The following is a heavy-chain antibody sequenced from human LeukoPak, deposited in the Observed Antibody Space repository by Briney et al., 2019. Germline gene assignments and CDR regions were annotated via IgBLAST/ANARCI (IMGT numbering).Heavy chain of an antibody. CDR3: ARDKASAHYDSSGYAGY. CDR2: ISSSGSTI. V-gene: IGHV3-48*03. Sequence: PGGSLRLSCAASGFTFSSYEMSWVRQAPGKGLEWVSYISSSGSTIYYADSVKGRFTISRDNAKNSLYLQMNSLRAEDTAVYYCARDKASAHYDSSGYAGYWGQGTLVTVSS. CDR1: GFTFSSYE. J-gene: IGHJ4*02. D-gene: IGHD3-22*01.